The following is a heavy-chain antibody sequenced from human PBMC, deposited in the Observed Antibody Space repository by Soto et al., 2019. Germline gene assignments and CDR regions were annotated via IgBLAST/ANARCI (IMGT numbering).Heavy chain of an antibody. J-gene: IGHJ6*02. Sequence: GGSLRLSCAASGFTFSSYAMSWVRQAPGKGLEWVSAISGSGGSTYYADSVKGRFTISRDNSKNTLYLQMNSLRAEDTAVYYCAKGGELLPYYYYGMDVWGQGTTVTVSS. CDR1: GFTFSSYA. V-gene: IGHV3-23*01. CDR2: ISGSGGST. D-gene: IGHD1-26*01. CDR3: AKGGELLPYYYYGMDV.